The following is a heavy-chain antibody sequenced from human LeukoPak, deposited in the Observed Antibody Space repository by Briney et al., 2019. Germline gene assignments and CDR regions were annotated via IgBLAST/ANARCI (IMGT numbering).Heavy chain of an antibody. D-gene: IGHD2-2*01. J-gene: IGHJ4*02. CDR3: ARDRTRNLGYCSSTSCSPINY. CDR1: GYTFTGYY. V-gene: IGHV1-2*02. CDR2: INPNSGGT. Sequence: ASVKVSCKASGYTFTGYYMHWVRQAPGQGLEWMGWINPNSGGTNYAQKFQGRVTMTRDTSISTAYMELSRLRSDDTAVYYCARDRTRNLGYCSSTSCSPINYWGQGTLVTVSS.